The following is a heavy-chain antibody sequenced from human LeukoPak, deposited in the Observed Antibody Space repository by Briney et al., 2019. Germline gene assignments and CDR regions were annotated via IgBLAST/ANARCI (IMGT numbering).Heavy chain of an antibody. CDR3: AKGDYDYIEVGYFDS. Sequence: GGSLRLSCAASGFNFNNYATSWVRQAPGKGLEWVSHIVASSGATFYAGSVKGRFTISRDHSKNTLYLQMNSLRAEDTALYYCAKGDYDYIEVGYFDSWGQGTLVTVSS. CDR2: IVASSGAT. J-gene: IGHJ4*02. CDR1: GFNFNNYA. V-gene: IGHV3-23*01. D-gene: IGHD5-12*01.